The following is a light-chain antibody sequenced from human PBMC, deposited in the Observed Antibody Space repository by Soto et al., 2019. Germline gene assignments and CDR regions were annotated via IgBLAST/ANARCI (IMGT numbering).Light chain of an antibody. Sequence: QSVLTQPRSVSGSPGQSVTIFCTGTSGDVGGYDFVSWYQQNPGKAPSLMIFHVSQRPSGVPDRFSGSESGNTASLTSSGLQAEDEADYYCCSYGGSYTWVFGGGTKLTVL. V-gene: IGLV2-11*01. CDR2: HVS. CDR1: SGDVGGYDF. CDR3: CSYGGSYTWV. J-gene: IGLJ3*02.